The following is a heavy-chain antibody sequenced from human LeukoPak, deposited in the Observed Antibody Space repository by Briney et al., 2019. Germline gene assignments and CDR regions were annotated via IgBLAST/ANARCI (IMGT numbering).Heavy chain of an antibody. D-gene: IGHD3-10*01. CDR1: GFTFSSYW. Sequence: PGGSLRLSCAASGFTFSSYWMHWVRQTPGKGLLWVSRINLDGRSTSYAESVKGRFTISRDNAKNTLYLLMSSLRAEDTAVYYCARAVYYSNYLGYWGQGTLVTVSS. CDR2: INLDGRST. CDR3: ARAVYYSNYLGY. J-gene: IGHJ4*01. V-gene: IGHV3-74*01.